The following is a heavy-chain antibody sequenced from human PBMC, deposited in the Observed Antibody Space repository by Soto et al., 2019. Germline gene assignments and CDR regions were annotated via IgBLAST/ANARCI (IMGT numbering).Heavy chain of an antibody. J-gene: IGHJ4*02. CDR2: IYYSGST. CDR3: ARDHSSGYYFDY. CDR1: GGSISSGGYS. Sequence: SETLSLTCAVSGGSISSGGYSWSWIRQPPGKGLEWIGYIYYSGSTYYNPSLKSRVTISVDGSKNQFSLKLSSVTAADTAMYYCARDHSSGYYFDYWGQGTLVTVSS. V-gene: IGHV4-30-2*01. D-gene: IGHD3-22*01.